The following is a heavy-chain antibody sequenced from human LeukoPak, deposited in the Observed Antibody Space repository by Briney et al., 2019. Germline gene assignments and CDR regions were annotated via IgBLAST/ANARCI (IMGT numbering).Heavy chain of an antibody. V-gene: IGHV3-43*02. CDR2: ISGGGDSR. CDR1: GFTFDAYV. D-gene: IGHD4-17*01. CDR3: AKDLSNGDYGLRFDS. J-gene: IGHJ5*01. Sequence: GGSLRLSCAASGFTFDAYVMHWVRQAPGKGLEWVSLISGGGDSRYHADSVKGRFTISRDNSKNSLSLQMNSLRTEDTALYYCAKDLSNGDYGLRFDSWGQGILVVVSS.